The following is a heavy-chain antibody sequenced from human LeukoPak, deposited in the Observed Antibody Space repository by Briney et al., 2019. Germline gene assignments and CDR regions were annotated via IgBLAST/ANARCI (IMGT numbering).Heavy chain of an antibody. V-gene: IGHV3-23*01. CDR2: ISGSGVTT. Sequence: GGSLRLSCAASGFTFNSYAMSWVRQAPGKGLEWVSAISGSGVTTYYADSVKGRFTISRDNYENTLYLQMNSLRAEDTAVYYCAKCASLGSFDYWGQGTLVTVSS. D-gene: IGHD2-15*01. J-gene: IGHJ4*02. CDR3: AKCASLGSFDY. CDR1: GFTFNSYA.